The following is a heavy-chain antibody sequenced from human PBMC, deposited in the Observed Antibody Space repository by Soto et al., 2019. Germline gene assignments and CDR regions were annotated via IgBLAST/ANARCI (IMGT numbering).Heavy chain of an antibody. D-gene: IGHD3-10*01. CDR2: MNPNSANT. J-gene: IGHJ6*02. CDR1: GYTFTSYD. V-gene: IGHV1-8*01. Sequence: QVQLVQSGAEVKKPGASVKVSCKASGYTFTSYDINWVRQATGQGLEWMGWMNPNSANTGYAQKFQGRVPITTHTSITTAHMEPSSLSSADTAVYYSARDGVRGMAVWCQGTTVTVSS. CDR3: ARDGVRGMAV.